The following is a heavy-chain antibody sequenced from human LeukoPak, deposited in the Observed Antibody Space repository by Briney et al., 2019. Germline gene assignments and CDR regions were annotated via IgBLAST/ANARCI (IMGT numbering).Heavy chain of an antibody. CDR3: ARGVRYSSSSRSSLYYMDV. CDR1: GGSISTSNYY. J-gene: IGHJ6*03. Sequence: SETLSLTCTVSGGSISTSNYYWGWIRQPPGKGLEWIGNIFYSGSTYYSPSLKSRVTISLDTSRNQFSLKLNSVTAADTAVYYCARGVRYSSSSRSSLYYMDVWGKGTTVTVSS. CDR2: IFYSGST. V-gene: IGHV4-39*07. D-gene: IGHD6-6*01.